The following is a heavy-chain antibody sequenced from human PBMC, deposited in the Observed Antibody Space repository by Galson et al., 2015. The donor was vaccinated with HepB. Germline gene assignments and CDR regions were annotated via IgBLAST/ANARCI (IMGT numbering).Heavy chain of an antibody. CDR3: ASSIAAAGTFDY. V-gene: IGHV1-69*13. J-gene: IGHJ4*02. Sequence: SVKVSCKASGGTFSSYAISWVRQAPGQGLEWMGGIIPIFGTANYAQKFQGRVTITADESTSTAYMELSSLRSEDTAVYYCASSIAAAGTFDYWGQGTLVTVSS. D-gene: IGHD6-13*01. CDR1: GGTFSSYA. CDR2: IIPIFGTA.